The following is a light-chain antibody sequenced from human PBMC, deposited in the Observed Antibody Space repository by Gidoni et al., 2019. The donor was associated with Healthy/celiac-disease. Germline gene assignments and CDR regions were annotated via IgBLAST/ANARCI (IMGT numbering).Light chain of an antibody. J-gene: IGKJ5*01. CDR1: QSISSY. CDR2: SAS. CDR3: QQSYSTPRIT. Sequence: DIQMTKSPSSLSASVGDRVTITFRASQSISSYLNWYQQKQGKAPKLLIYSASNLQSGVPSRFSGSGSVTDFTLTIISLQPEDFATYYCQQSYSTPRITFGQGTRLEIK. V-gene: IGKV1-39*01.